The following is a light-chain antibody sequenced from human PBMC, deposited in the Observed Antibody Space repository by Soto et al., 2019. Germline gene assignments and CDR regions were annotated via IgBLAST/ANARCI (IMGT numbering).Light chain of an antibody. CDR3: QLLNSYPQT. CDR2: KAS. Sequence: DFHMTQSPTTLSGSVGERVNITGGASQTISSWLACYQQKPGKAPKLLIYKASTLKSGVPSRFSGSGSGTEFTLTISSLQPEDAATYFCQLLNSYPQTCGQGTRL. CDR1: QTISSW. J-gene: IGKJ5*01. V-gene: IGKV1-5*03.